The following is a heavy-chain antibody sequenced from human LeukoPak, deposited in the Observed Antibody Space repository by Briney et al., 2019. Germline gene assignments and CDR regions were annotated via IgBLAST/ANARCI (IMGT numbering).Heavy chain of an antibody. Sequence: SETLSLTCAVYGGSFSGYYWSWIRQPPGKGLEWLGEINHSGSTNYNPSLKSRVTISVDTSKNQFSLKLSSVTAADTAVYYCARRSPSSDIVVVPAAIRSTNWFDPWGQGTLVTVSS. V-gene: IGHV4-34*01. D-gene: IGHD2-2*02. CDR3: ARRSPSSDIVVVPAAIRSTNWFDP. CDR1: GGSFSGYY. CDR2: INHSGST. J-gene: IGHJ5*02.